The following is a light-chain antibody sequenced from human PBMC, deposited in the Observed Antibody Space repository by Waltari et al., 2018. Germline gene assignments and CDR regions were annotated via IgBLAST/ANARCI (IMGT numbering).Light chain of an antibody. CDR2: QDN. Sequence: SFELTQPPSVSVSPGQTATITCSGYKFGDKFAYWYPQKQGQSPVVVIYQDNKRPSGIPDRFFGSNSGNTATLTISGTQAMDEADYYCQAWASSTVIFGGGTKLTVL. J-gene: IGLJ2*01. CDR3: QAWASSTVI. CDR1: KFGDKF. V-gene: IGLV3-1*01.